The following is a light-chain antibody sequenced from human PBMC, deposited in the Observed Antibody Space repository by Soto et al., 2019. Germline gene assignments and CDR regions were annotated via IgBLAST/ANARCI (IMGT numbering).Light chain of an antibody. CDR1: QGIRSE. J-gene: IGKJ4*01. CDR2: TAS. Sequence: AIQMTQSPSSLSASVGDRVTITCRASQGIRSELGWYQQKPGKAPNLLIYTASTLQSGVPSRFSGSGSGTDFTLTISRLQPEDFATYYCIQDYNYPLTFGGGTKVDIK. CDR3: IQDYNYPLT. V-gene: IGKV1-6*01.